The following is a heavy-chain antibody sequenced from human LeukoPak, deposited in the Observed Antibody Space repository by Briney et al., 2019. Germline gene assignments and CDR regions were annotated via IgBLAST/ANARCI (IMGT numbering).Heavy chain of an antibody. CDR2: ISAYNGNT. CDR3: ARAVIPVAVKPAFDY. CDR1: GYTFTSYG. Sequence: GASVKVSCKASGYTFTSYGISWVRQAPGQGLEWMGWISAYNGNTNYAQKLQGRVTMTADTSTSTAHMELRSLRSDDTAVYYCARAVIPVAVKPAFDYWGQGTLVTVSS. D-gene: IGHD2-2*01. J-gene: IGHJ4*02. V-gene: IGHV1-18*01.